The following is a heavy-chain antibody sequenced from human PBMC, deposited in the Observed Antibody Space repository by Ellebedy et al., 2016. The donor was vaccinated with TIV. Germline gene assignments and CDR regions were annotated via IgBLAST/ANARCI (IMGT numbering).Heavy chain of an antibody. CDR1: GFTVSSSF. V-gene: IGHV3-66*01. Sequence: GGSLRLSCAASGFTVSSSFMSWVRQAPGKGLEWVSVIYTDGGTNYTDSVNGRFTITRDDSKNTLYLQMNSLRAEDTAVYYCARDPGGGGDYGDNWFDPWGQGTLVTVSS. CDR2: IYTDGGT. D-gene: IGHD3-16*01. CDR3: ARDPGGGGDYGDNWFDP. J-gene: IGHJ5*02.